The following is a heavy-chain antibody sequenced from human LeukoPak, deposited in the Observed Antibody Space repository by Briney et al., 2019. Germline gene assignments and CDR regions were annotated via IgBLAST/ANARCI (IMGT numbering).Heavy chain of an antibody. V-gene: IGHV3-21*01. CDR2: ISSSSSYI. Sequence: GGSLRLSCAASGFTFSSYSMNWVRQAPGKGLEWVSSISSSSSYIYYADSVKGRFTISRDNAKNSLYLQMNSLRAEDTAVYYCARVGRVSEKLSLDYWGQGTLVTVSS. CDR3: ARVGRVSEKLSLDY. D-gene: IGHD2/OR15-2a*01. CDR1: GFTFSSYS. J-gene: IGHJ4*02.